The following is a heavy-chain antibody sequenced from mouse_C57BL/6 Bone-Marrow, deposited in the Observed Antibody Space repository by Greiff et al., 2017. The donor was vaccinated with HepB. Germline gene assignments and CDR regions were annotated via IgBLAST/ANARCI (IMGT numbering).Heavy chain of an antibody. CDR2: IYPGDGDT. J-gene: IGHJ2*01. CDR3: ARRYYYGSIFDY. Sequence: QVQLQQSGPELVKPGASVKISCKASGYAFSSSWMNWVKQRPGKGLEWIGRIYPGDGDTNYNGKFKGKATLTADKSSSTAYMQLSSLTSEDSAVYFCARRYYYGSIFDYWGQGTTLTVSS. D-gene: IGHD1-1*01. CDR1: GYAFSSSW. V-gene: IGHV1-82*01.